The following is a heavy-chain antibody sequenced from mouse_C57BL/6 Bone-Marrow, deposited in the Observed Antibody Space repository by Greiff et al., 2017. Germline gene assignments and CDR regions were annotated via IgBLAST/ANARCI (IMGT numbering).Heavy chain of an antibody. CDR2: INPNYGTT. CDR1: GYSFTDYN. Sequence: EVQLQQSGPELVKPGASVKISCKASGYSFTDYNMNWVKQSNGKSLEWIGVINPNYGTTSYNQKFKGKATLTVDQSSSTAYMQLNSLTSEDSAVYYCARSVAIATVVAPYVDDWGQGTTLTVSS. CDR3: ARSVAIATVVAPYVDD. D-gene: IGHD1-1*01. J-gene: IGHJ2*01. V-gene: IGHV1-39*01.